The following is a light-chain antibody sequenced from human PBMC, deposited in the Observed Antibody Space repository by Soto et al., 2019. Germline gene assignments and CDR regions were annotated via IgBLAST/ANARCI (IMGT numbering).Light chain of an antibody. CDR3: QQYNRYWT. CDR2: DVS. CDR1: QSITYW. Sequence: DIQMTQSPSTLSASVGDRVTITCRASQSITYWLAWYQQKPGKAPKLLIYDVSSLQSGVPSRFSGSGSETEFTLTISSLLPDDFATYYCQQYNRYWTFGQGTKVDIK. J-gene: IGKJ1*01. V-gene: IGKV1-5*01.